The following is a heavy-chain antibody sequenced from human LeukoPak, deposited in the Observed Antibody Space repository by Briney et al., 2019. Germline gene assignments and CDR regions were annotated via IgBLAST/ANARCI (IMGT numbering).Heavy chain of an antibody. D-gene: IGHD6-19*01. J-gene: IGHJ4*02. V-gene: IGHV3-30*02. CDR1: GFTFSSYG. CDR2: IQYDGSNE. Sequence: GGSLRLSCAASGFTFSSYGMHWVRQAPGKGLEWVAYIQYDGSNEQYADSVKGRFSISRDSSKNILYLQMNSLRAEDTAVYYCARGGSSGSSDDYWGQGTLVTVSS. CDR3: ARGGSSGSSDDY.